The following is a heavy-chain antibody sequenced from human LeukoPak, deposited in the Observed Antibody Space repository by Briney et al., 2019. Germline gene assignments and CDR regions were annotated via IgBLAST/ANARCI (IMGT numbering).Heavy chain of an antibody. J-gene: IGHJ5*02. CDR3: ARARLVTLRRWFDP. V-gene: IGHV4-59*12. D-gene: IGHD3-9*01. Sequence: SETLSLTCTVSGGSISSYYWSWIRQPPGKGLEWIGYIYYSGSTNYNPSLKSRVTISVDTSKNQFSLKLSSVTAADTAVYYCARARLVTLRRWFDPWGQGTLVTVSS. CDR1: GGSISSYY. CDR2: IYYSGST.